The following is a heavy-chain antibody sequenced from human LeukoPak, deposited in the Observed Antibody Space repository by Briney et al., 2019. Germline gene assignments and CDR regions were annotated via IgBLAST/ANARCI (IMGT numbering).Heavy chain of an antibody. CDR1: GFTVSSNY. V-gene: IGHV3-66*01. D-gene: IGHD6-19*01. J-gene: IGHJ6*02. CDR2: IYSGGST. Sequence: PGGSLRLSCAASGFTVSSNYMSWVRQAPGKGLEWVSVIYSGGSTYYADSVKGRFTTSRDNSKNTLYLQMNSLRAEDTAVYYCARESSGLTAYYYGMDVWGQGTTVTVSS. CDR3: ARESSGLTAYYYGMDV.